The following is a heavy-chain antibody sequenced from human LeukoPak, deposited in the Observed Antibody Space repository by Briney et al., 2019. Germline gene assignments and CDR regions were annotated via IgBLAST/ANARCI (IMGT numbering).Heavy chain of an antibody. CDR3: ARSVPYYYYGMDV. J-gene: IGHJ6*02. CDR1: GGSISSYY. CDR2: IYYSGST. D-gene: IGHD2-2*01. Sequence: SETLSLTCTVSGGSISSYYWSWIRQPPGNGLEWIGYIYYSGSTNYNPSLKSRVTISVDTSKNQFSLKLSSVTAADTAVYYCARSVPYYYYGMDVWGQGTTVTVSS. V-gene: IGHV4-59*01.